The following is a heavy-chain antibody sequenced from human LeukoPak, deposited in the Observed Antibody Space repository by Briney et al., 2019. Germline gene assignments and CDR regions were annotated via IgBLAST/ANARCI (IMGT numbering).Heavy chain of an antibody. CDR1: GFTFSSYE. J-gene: IGHJ3*02. V-gene: IGHV3-48*03. D-gene: IGHD3-22*01. CDR2: ISSSGSTI. CDR3: ARDIDSGVYYDSSGYAFDI. Sequence: GGSLRLSCAASGFTFSSYEMNWVRQAPGKGLEWVSYISSSGSTIYYADPVKGRFTISRDNAKNSLYLQMNSLRAEDTAVYYCARDIDSGVYYDSSGYAFDIWGQETMVTVSS.